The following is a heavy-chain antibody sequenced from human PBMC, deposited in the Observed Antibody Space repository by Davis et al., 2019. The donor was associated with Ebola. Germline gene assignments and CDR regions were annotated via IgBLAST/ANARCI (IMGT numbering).Heavy chain of an antibody. J-gene: IGHJ5*02. V-gene: IGHV3-23*01. CDR2: ISGRGLTT. Sequence: GESLKISCAASGFTFSNYGMAWVRQAPGKGLEWVSGISGRGLTTEYADNVQGRFTISRDNSKNTLFLQMNSLRAEDTAVYYCAKGIVVAADASPWFEPWGQGTQVTVSS. D-gene: IGHD2-15*01. CDR1: GFTFSNYG. CDR3: AKGIVVAADASPWFEP.